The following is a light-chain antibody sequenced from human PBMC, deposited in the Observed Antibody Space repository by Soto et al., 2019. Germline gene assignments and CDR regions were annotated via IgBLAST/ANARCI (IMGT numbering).Light chain of an antibody. CDR3: CSYVTTPEI. CDR1: SSDVDDYRY. J-gene: IGLJ1*01. Sequence: QSVLAQPRSVSGSPGQLLTISCTGTSSDVDDYRYVSWYQQYPGKAPKLVIYDGNKRPSGVPDRFSGSNSGSTASLTISGLQAEDEADYYCCSYVTTPEIFGTGTKVTVL. V-gene: IGLV2-11*01. CDR2: DGN.